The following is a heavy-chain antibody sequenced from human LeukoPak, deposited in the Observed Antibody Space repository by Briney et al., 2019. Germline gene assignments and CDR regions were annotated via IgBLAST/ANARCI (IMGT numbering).Heavy chain of an antibody. Sequence: GGSLRLSCAASGFTFSTYWMHWVRQTPGKGLVWVSSINSDGSSASYADSVKGRFTISRDNAKNTLFLQMNSLRAEDTALYYCIRPSDDFWSGYSYFDYWGQGTLATVSS. CDR1: GFTFSTYW. V-gene: IGHV3-74*01. CDR2: INSDGSSA. J-gene: IGHJ4*02. CDR3: IRPSDDFWSGYSYFDY. D-gene: IGHD3-3*01.